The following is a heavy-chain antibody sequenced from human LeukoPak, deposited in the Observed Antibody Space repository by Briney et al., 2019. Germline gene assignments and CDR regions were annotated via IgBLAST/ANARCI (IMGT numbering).Heavy chain of an antibody. V-gene: IGHV4-59*01. CDR1: GGSISSYY. J-gene: IGHJ3*02. D-gene: IGHD6-19*01. CDR2: IYYSGST. CDR3: ARSGGSGWYLAFDI. Sequence: SETLSLTCTVSGGSISSYYWSWIRPPPGKGLEWIGYIYYSGSTNYNPSLKSRVTTSVDTSNNQFSLKLSSVTAADTAVYYCARSGGSGWYLAFDIWGQGTMVTVSS.